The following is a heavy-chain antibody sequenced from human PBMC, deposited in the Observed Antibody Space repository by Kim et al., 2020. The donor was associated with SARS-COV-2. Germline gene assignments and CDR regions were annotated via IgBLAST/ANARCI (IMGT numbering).Heavy chain of an antibody. V-gene: IGHV3-33*01. Sequence: GGSLRLSCAASGFTVSSYYMNWVRQAPGKGLEWVAVIWYDGNTKYDEDAENGRFTTSRDTSKTTLYLQKNIRTAEDTAVYYGRGLIRDSYYYDCDMDF. D-gene: IGHD3-16*01. CDR1: GFTVSSYY. J-gene: IGHJ6*01. CDR3: RGLIRDSYYYDCDMDF. CDR2: IWYDGNTK.